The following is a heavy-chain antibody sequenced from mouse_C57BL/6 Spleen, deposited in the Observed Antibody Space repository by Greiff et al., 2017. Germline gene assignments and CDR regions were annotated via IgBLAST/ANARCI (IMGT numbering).Heavy chain of an antibody. CDR1: GYAFSSSW. V-gene: IGHV1-82*01. Sequence: VQLQQSGPELVKPGASVKISCKASGYAFSSSWMNWVKQRPGKGLEWIGRIYPGDGDTNYNGKFKGKATLTADKSSSTAYMQLSSLTSEDSAVYFCARGGSNYGYFDVWGTGTTVTVSS. CDR3: ARGGSNYGYFDV. CDR2: IYPGDGDT. D-gene: IGHD1-1*01. J-gene: IGHJ1*03.